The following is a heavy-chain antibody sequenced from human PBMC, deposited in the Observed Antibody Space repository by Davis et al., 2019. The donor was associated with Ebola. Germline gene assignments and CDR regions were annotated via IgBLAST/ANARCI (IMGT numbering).Heavy chain of an antibody. Sequence: SETLSLTCAVYGGSISSYYWSWIRQPPGKGLEWIGYIYYSGSTNYNPSLKSRVTISVDTSKNQFSLKLSSVTAADTAVYYCASSFLRSGWYYWGQGTLVTVSS. J-gene: IGHJ4*02. CDR3: ASSFLRSGWYY. V-gene: IGHV4-59*01. CDR2: IYYSGST. CDR1: GGSISSYY. D-gene: IGHD6-19*01.